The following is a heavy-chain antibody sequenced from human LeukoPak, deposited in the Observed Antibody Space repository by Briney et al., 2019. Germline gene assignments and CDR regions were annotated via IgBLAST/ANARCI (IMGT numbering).Heavy chain of an antibody. CDR1: GFTFSSYW. Sequence: GGSLRLSCAASGFTFSSYWMSWLRQAPGKGLEWVANIKQDGCEKYYVDSVKGRFTISRHNAKNSLYLQMNSLRAEDTAVYYCARLPGYSSSWYEYYYYYYYMDVWGKGTTVTVSS. D-gene: IGHD6-13*01. J-gene: IGHJ6*03. V-gene: IGHV3-7*01. CDR2: IKQDGCEK. CDR3: ARLPGYSSSWYEYYYYYYYMDV.